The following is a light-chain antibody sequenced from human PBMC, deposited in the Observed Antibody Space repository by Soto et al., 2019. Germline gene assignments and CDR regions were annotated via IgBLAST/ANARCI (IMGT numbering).Light chain of an antibody. J-gene: IGKJ4*01. Sequence: EIVLTQSPGTLSLSPGERATLSCRASQSVSSSYLAWYQQKPGQAPRLLIHGASSMATGIPDRFSGSGSGTDFTLTISRLEPEDFAVYYCQQYGSSPRVTFGGGTKVEIK. CDR2: GAS. V-gene: IGKV3-20*01. CDR1: QSVSSSY. CDR3: QQYGSSPRVT.